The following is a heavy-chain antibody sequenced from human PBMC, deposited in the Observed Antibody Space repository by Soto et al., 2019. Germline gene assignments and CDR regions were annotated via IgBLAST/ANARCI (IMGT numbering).Heavy chain of an antibody. CDR2: ISYDGSNK. J-gene: IGHJ4*02. CDR3: ARDSSSSFDY. V-gene: IGHV3-30*04. CDR1: GFTFSSYA. D-gene: IGHD6-6*01. Sequence: GGSLRLSCAASGFTFSSYAMHWVHQAPGKGLEWVAVISYDGSNKYYADSVKGRFTISRDNSKNTLYLQMNSLRAEDTAVYYCARDSSSSFDYWGQGTLVTVSS.